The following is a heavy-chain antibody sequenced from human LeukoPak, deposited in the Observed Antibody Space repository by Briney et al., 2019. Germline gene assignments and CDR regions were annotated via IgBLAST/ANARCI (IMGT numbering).Heavy chain of an antibody. D-gene: IGHD3-3*01. CDR3: ARDLNYDFWSGYYTPYYYGMDV. V-gene: IGHV4-30-4*08. CDR1: GGSISSGGYY. Sequence: SETLSLTCTVSGGSISSGGYYWSWIRQHPGKGLEWIGYIYYSGSTYYNPSLKSRVTISVDTSKNQFSLKLSSVTAADTAVYHCARDLNYDFWSGYYTPYYYGMDVWGQGTTVTVSS. CDR2: IYYSGST. J-gene: IGHJ6*02.